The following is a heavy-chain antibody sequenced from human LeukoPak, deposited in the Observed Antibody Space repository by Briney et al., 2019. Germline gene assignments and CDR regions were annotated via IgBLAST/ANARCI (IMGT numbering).Heavy chain of an antibody. V-gene: IGHV1-69*04. CDR2: IIPILGIA. CDR3: ASTAVAGTSDFDY. D-gene: IGHD6-19*01. CDR1: GGTFSSYA. Sequence: SVKVSCKASGGTFSSYATSWVRQAPGQGLEWMGRIIPILGIANYAQKFQGRVTITADKSTSTAYMELSSLRSEDTAVYYCASTAVAGTSDFDYWGQGTLVTVSS. J-gene: IGHJ4*02.